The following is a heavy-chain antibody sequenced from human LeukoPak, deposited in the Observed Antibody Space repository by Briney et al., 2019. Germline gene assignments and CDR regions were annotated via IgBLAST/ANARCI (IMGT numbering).Heavy chain of an antibody. D-gene: IGHD3-10*01. J-gene: IGHJ5*02. CDR1: GGSFSGYY. Sequence: SETLSLTCAVYGGSFSGYYWSWIRQPPGKGLEWIGEINHSGSTNYNPSLKSRVTISVDTSKNQFSLKLSSVTAADTAVYYCARDRAILWFGEAPFDPWGQGTLVTVSS. CDR2: INHSGST. CDR3: ARDRAILWFGEAPFDP. V-gene: IGHV4-34*01.